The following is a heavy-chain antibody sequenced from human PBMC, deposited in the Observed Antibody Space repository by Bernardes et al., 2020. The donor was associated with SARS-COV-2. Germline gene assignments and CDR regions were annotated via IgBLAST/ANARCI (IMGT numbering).Heavy chain of an antibody. V-gene: IGHV1-18*04. Sequence: ASVKVSCKASGYSLTAYIMSWVRQAPGQGLEWVGWISTYSGNTDYAQKLQGRVTMTTDTSTNTVYMELRSLRSDDTAVYYCARGGEQLVFWGQGTLVTVSS. CDR1: GYSLTAYI. CDR2: ISTYSGNT. D-gene: IGHD6-6*01. J-gene: IGHJ4*02. CDR3: ARGGEQLVF.